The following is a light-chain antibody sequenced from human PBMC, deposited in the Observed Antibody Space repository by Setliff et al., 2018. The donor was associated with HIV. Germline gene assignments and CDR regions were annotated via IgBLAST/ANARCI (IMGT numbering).Light chain of an antibody. V-gene: IGLV2-14*01. Sequence: QSALTQPASVSGSPGQSITISCTGTSSDVGGYNYVSWYQQHPGKAPKLMIYEVRNRPSGVSNRFSGSKSGNTDSLTIPGLQAEDEADYYCSSYTSSSTRVFGTGTKVTVL. CDR1: SSDVGGYNY. CDR2: EVR. CDR3: SSYTSSSTRV. J-gene: IGLJ1*01.